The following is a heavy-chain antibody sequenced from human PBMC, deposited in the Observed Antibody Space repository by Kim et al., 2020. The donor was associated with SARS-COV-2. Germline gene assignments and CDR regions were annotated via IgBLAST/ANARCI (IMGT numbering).Heavy chain of an antibody. CDR1: GGTFSSYA. Sequence: SVKVSCKASGGTFSSYAISWVRQAPGQGLEWMGGIIPIFGTANYAQKFQGRVTITADESTSTAYMELSSLRSEDTAVYYCARPYQLCSSTSCYIWFDPWGQGTLVTVSS. V-gene: IGHV1-69*13. J-gene: IGHJ5*02. D-gene: IGHD2-2*02. CDR2: IIPIFGTA. CDR3: ARPYQLCSSTSCYIWFDP.